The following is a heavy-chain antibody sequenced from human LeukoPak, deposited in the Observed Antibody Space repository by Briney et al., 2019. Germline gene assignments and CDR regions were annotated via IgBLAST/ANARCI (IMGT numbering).Heavy chain of an antibody. CDR2: IKQDGSEK. CDR1: GFTFSSYW. J-gene: IGHJ5*02. D-gene: IGHD4-11*01. V-gene: IGHV3-7*01. Sequence: GGSLRLSCAVSGFTFSSYWMSWVRQAPGKGLEWVANIKQDGSEKYYVDSVKGRFTISRDNAKNSLYLQMNSLRAEDTAVYYCARDHDYSNYVWFDPWGQGTLVTVSS. CDR3: ARDHDYSNYVWFDP.